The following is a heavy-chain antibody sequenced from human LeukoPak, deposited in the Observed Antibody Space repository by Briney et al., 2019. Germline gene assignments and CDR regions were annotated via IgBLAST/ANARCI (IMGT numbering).Heavy chain of an antibody. CDR2: ISGSSSYI. CDR1: GFAFSSNS. J-gene: IGHJ4*02. CDR3: ASAED. Sequence: GGSLRLSCAASGFAFSSNSMNWVRQAPGKGLEWVSSISGSSSYIYYADSVKGRFTISRDNAKNSLYLQMNSLRPEDTAVYYCASAEDWGQGTLITVSS. V-gene: IGHV3-21*01.